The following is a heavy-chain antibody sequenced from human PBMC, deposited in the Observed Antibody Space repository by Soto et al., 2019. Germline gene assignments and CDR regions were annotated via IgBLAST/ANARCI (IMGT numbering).Heavy chain of an antibody. D-gene: IGHD6-13*01. CDR2: ISSNGETT. J-gene: IGHJ6*02. CDR1: GFTFSSYG. Sequence: GGSLRLSCAASGFTFSSYGMHWVRQAPGKGLEYVSAISSNGETTFYADSVKGRFAISRDNSKDTLYLQMSSLRAEDTAVYYCVKGYTSRSDFYYGLDVWGQGTTVTVSS. V-gene: IGHV3-64D*08. CDR3: VKGYTSRSDFYYGLDV.